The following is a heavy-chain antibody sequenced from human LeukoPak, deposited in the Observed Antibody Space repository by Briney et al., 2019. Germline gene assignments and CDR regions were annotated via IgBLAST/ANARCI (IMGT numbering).Heavy chain of an antibody. CDR3: ARDGIAADAFDI. Sequence: PWGSLRLSCAASGFTFSSYWMSWVRQAPGKGLEWVANIKQDGSEKYYVDSVKGRFTISRDNDKNSLYLQMNSLRAEDTAVYYCARDGIAADAFDIWGQGTMVTVSS. CDR1: GFTFSSYW. J-gene: IGHJ3*02. CDR2: IKQDGSEK. V-gene: IGHV3-7*01. D-gene: IGHD6-13*01.